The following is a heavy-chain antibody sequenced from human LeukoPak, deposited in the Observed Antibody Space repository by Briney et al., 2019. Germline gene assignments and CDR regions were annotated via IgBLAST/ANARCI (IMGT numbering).Heavy chain of an antibody. J-gene: IGHJ4*02. CDR1: RFSLSTSGVG. V-gene: IGHV2-5*02. CDR2: IYWDDDK. D-gene: IGHD6-13*01. Sequence: SGPTLLKPTQPLTLTCTFSRFSLSTSGVGVGCIRQPPGTALEWLALIYWDDDKRYSPSQKSRLTIPKDTSKNPVVLKMTNMDPVDTATYYCAHAAVSSSWQPSFDYWGQGTLVTVSS. CDR3: AHAAVSSSWQPSFDY.